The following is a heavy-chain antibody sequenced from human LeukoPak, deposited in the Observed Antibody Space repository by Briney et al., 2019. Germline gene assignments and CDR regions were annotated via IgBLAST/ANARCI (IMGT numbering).Heavy chain of an antibody. V-gene: IGHV3-23*01. CDR2: ISGSGGST. J-gene: IGHJ3*02. CDR3: ANIGYSSGYYLGAFDI. CDR1: GFTFSSYA. D-gene: IGHD3-22*01. Sequence: GGSLRLSCAASGFTFSSYAMSWVRQTPGKGLEWVSAISGSGGSTYYADAVKGRFTISRDNSENTLYLQMNSLRAEDTDVYYCANIGYSSGYYLGAFDIWGQGTMVTVSS.